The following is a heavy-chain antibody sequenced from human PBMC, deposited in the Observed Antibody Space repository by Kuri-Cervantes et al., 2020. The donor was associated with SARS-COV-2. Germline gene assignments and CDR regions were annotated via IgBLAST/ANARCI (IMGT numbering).Heavy chain of an antibody. J-gene: IGHJ5*02. CDR1: GFIFSDYY. CDR3: ARGGEDAVQETRNWFEP. D-gene: IGHD3-10*01. Sequence: GESLKISCTASGFIFSDYYMTWIRQAPGKGLEWVSNIGPSGTPKYYADSVRGRFTISRDNAKNSLFLQMNSLRTDDTAVYYCARGGEDAVQETRNWFEPWGQGTQVTVSS. V-gene: IGHV3-11*01. CDR2: IGPSGTPK.